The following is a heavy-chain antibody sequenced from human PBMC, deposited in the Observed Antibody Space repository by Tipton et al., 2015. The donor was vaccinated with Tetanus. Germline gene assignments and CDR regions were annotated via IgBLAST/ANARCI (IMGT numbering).Heavy chain of an antibody. CDR3: ARDRGHGDYSFYFDY. CDR1: GYIFTTHY. CDR2: INPSGGST. J-gene: IGHJ4*02. Sequence: QLVQSGAEVKKPGASVKVSCKASGYIFTTHYIHWVRQAPGQGLEWMGIINPSGGSTSYAQKFQGRVTMTRDTSTSTVYMELSSLRSEDTAVYYCARDRGHGDYSFYFDYWGQGTLVTVSS. D-gene: IGHD4-17*01. V-gene: IGHV1-46*01.